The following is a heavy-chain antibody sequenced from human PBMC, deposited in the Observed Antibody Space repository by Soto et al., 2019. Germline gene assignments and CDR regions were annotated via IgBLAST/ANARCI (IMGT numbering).Heavy chain of an antibody. Sequence: EVQLLESGGGLVQPGGSLRLSCAASGFTFSSHAMSWVRQASGKGLEWVSAISGSGASTYYADSVKGRFTISRDNSKDTLHLQMNSLRAEDTAVYYSAKDYGIWGRGSLVTVSS. CDR1: GFTFSSHA. CDR2: ISGSGAST. V-gene: IGHV3-23*01. J-gene: IGHJ2*01. D-gene: IGHD3-16*01. CDR3: AKDYGI.